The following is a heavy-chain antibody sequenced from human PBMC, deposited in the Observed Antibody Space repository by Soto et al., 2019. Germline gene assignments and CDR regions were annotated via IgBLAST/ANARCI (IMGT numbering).Heavy chain of an antibody. J-gene: IGHJ5*02. CDR1: GFTFSSYA. V-gene: IGHV3-23*01. Sequence: VGSLRLSCAASGFTFSSYAMNWVRQAPGKGLEWVSVISGSGGSTYYADSVKGRFTISRDNSKNTLYLQMNSLRAEDTAVYYCAKVGYYDSSGHNWFDPWGQGTLVTVSS. CDR3: AKVGYYDSSGHNWFDP. D-gene: IGHD3-22*01. CDR2: ISGSGGST.